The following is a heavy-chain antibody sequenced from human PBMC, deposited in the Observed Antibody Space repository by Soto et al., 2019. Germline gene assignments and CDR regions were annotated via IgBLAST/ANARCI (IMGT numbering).Heavy chain of an antibody. Sequence: SETLSLTCAVSGGSISSGGYSWSWIRQPPGKGLEWIGYIYHSGSTYYNPSLKSRVTISVDRSKNQFSLKLSSVTAADTAVYYCASAKGYCSGGSCYSWIWFDPWGQGTLVTVSS. CDR2: IYHSGST. D-gene: IGHD2-15*01. CDR3: ASAKGYCSGGSCYSWIWFDP. J-gene: IGHJ5*02. CDR1: GGSISSGGYS. V-gene: IGHV4-30-2*01.